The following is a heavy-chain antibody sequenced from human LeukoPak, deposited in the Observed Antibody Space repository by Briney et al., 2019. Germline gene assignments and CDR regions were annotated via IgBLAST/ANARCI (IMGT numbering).Heavy chain of an antibody. D-gene: IGHD5-12*01. J-gene: IGHJ4*02. CDR1: GYTFTEYY. Sequence: GASVKVSCKASGYTFTEYYMHWVRQAPGQGLEWMGRINPYSGDTNYAQKFQGRVTMTRDTSISTAYMELSRLTSDDTAVYYCARGRYNNGWDYYFDYWGQGTLVTVSS. CDR2: INPYSGDT. CDR3: ARGRYNNGWDYYFDY. V-gene: IGHV1-2*06.